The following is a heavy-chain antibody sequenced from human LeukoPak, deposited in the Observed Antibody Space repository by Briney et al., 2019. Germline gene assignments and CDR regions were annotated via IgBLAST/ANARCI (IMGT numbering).Heavy chain of an antibody. CDR2: IRYDGSNK. CDR3: ARDSRYYASGSYRHFDY. D-gene: IGHD3-10*01. Sequence: PGGSLRLSCAASGFTFSSYGMHWVRQAPGKGLEWVAFIRYDGSNKYYADSVKGRFTISRDNSKNTLYLQMNSLRAEDTAVYYCARDSRYYASGSYRHFDYWGQGTLVTVSS. V-gene: IGHV3-30*02. J-gene: IGHJ4*02. CDR1: GFTFSSYG.